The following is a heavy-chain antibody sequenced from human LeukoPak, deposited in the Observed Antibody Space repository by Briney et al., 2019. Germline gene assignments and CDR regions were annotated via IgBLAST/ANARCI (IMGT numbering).Heavy chain of an antibody. V-gene: IGHV3-30*04. Sequence: GGSLRLSCAASGFTFSGYAMHWVRQAPGKGLEWVAVISYDKINKYYAESVKGRFTISRDNSKNTLYLQMNSLRVEDTAVYYCARASFSSPLLVYWGQGTLVTVSS. CDR1: GFTFSGYA. J-gene: IGHJ4*02. CDR2: ISYDKINK. CDR3: ARASFSSPLLVY. D-gene: IGHD3-3*01.